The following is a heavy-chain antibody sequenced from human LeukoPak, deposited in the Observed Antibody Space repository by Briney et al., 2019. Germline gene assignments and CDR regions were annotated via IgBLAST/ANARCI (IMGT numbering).Heavy chain of an antibody. J-gene: IGHJ4*02. CDR2: ICNSGFT. CDR1: GDSVNSGTYY. V-gene: IGHV4-61*02. CDR3: ARSTSRFDS. D-gene: IGHD2-2*01. Sequence: SETLSLTCTVSGDTVSGDSVNSGTYYWHWIPQPPGKGLEWIGRICNSGFTNYNPSLKGRVTISVDTSKNQFSLKLSSVTAADTAVYYCARSTSRFDSWGQGTLVTVSS.